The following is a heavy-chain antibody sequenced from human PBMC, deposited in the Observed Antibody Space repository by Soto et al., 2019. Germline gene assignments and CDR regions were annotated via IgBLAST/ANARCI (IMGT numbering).Heavy chain of an antibody. J-gene: IGHJ4*02. CDR3: ASPGHSSSWYYFDY. CDR2: IYYSGST. CDR1: GGSIGSYY. V-gene: IGHV4-59*01. Sequence: TVSGGSIGSYYWSWIRQPPGKGLEWIGYIYYSGSTNYNPSLKSRVTISVDTSKNQFSLKLSSVTAADTAVYYCASPGHSSSWYYFDYWGQGTLVTVSS. D-gene: IGHD6-13*01.